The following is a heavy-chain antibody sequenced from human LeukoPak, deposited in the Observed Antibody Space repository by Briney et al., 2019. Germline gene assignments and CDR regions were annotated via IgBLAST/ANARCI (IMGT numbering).Heavy chain of an antibody. Sequence: GGSLRLSCAASGFTFSNAWMSWVRQAPGKGLEWVGRIKSKTDGGTIDYAAPVKGRFTISRDDSKNTLYLQMNSLKTEDTAVYYCTTDGLVRTAMVILSFDYLGQGTLVTVSS. CDR1: GFTFSNAW. CDR3: TTDGLVRTAMVILSFDY. D-gene: IGHD5-18*01. J-gene: IGHJ4*02. V-gene: IGHV3-15*01. CDR2: IKSKTDGGTI.